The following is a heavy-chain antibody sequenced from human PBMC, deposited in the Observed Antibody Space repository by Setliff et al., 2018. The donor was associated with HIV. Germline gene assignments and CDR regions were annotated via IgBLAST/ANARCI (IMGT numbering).Heavy chain of an antibody. CDR1: GGPFSGYF. CDR2: INFSGTT. V-gene: IGHV4-34*01. J-gene: IGHJ5*02. D-gene: IGHD3-10*01. CDR3: ARGLWFGGSYWFDP. Sequence: SETLSLTCGVFGGPFSGYFWSWIRQSPGKGLEWIGEINFSGTTNYNPSLKSRVTISIDTSKEWFSLNLTSVTAADTAVYYCARGLWFGGSYWFDPWGQGTLVTISS.